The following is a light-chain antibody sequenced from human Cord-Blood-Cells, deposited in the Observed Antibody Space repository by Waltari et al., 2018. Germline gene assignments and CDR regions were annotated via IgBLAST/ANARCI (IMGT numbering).Light chain of an antibody. V-gene: IGLV2-8*01. CDR3: SSYAGSNNYV. J-gene: IGLJ1*01. CDR1: SSDVGGYNY. Sequence: LTQPPSASGSPGQSVTISCTGTSSDVGGYNYVSWSQQHPGKAPKLMIYEVSKRPSGVPDRFSGSKSGNTASLTVSGLQAEDEADYYCSSYAGSNNYVFGTGTKVTVL. CDR2: EVS.